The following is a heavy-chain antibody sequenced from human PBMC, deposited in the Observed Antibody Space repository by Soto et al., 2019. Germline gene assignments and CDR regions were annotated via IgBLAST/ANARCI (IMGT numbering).Heavy chain of an antibody. CDR2: TYYRSKWYN. CDR1: GDSVSSNSAA. Sequence: PSQTLSLTCAISGDSVSSNSAAWNWIRQSPSRGLEWLGRTYYRSKWYNDYAVSVKSRITINPDTSKNQFSLQLNSVTPEDTAVYFFAVFFVRGVIMPHYGMDLRGQGTTVTVSS. CDR3: AVFFVRGVIMPHYGMDL. D-gene: IGHD3-10*02. V-gene: IGHV6-1*01. J-gene: IGHJ6*02.